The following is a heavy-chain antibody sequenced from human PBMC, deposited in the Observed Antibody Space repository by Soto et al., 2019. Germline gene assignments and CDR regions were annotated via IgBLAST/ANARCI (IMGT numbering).Heavy chain of an antibody. D-gene: IGHD2-21*02. CDR1: GGSISSYY. V-gene: IGHV4-59*01. CDR3: ARDSRGDPYSYYYGMDV. J-gene: IGHJ6*02. Sequence: QVQLQESGPGLVKPSETLSLTCTVSGGSISSYYWSWIRQPPGKGLEWIGYIYYSGSTNYNPSLKSRVTISVYTSKHQFSLTRSSVTAADTAVYYCARDSRGDPYSYYYGMDVWGQGTTVTVSS. CDR2: IYYSGST.